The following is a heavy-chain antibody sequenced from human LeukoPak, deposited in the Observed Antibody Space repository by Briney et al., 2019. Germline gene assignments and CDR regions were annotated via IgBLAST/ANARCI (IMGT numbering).Heavy chain of an antibody. CDR1: GFTFSSYA. J-gene: IGHJ3*02. D-gene: IGHD5-24*01. V-gene: IGHV3-30*04. Sequence: PGGSLRLSCAASGFTFSSYAMHWVRQAPGKGLEWVAVISYDGSNKYYADSVKGRFTISRDNSKNTLYLQMNSLRAEDTAVYYCARVGNGYNLWGVWFDIWGQGTMVTVSS. CDR2: ISYDGSNK. CDR3: ARVGNGYNLWGVWFDI.